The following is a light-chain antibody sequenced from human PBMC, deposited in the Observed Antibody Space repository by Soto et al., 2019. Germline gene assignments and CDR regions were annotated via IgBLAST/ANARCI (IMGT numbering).Light chain of an antibody. CDR1: QGISNL. CDR3: LQHNTYPYT. J-gene: IGKJ2*01. V-gene: IGKV1-17*01. CDR2: AAS. Sequence: DIQMTQSPSSLSASVGDRVTITCRASQGISNLLGWFQHKPGKAPKLLIYAASSLQGGVPSRFRGSGSGTEFTLTITGLQPEDFADYYCLQHNTYPYTFGQGTKLEIK.